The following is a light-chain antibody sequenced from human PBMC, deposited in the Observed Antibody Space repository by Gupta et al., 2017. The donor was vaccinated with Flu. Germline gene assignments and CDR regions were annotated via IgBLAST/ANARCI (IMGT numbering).Light chain of an antibody. J-gene: IGLJ2*01. CDR2: DVS. V-gene: IGLV2-14*03. CDR3: TSYTSIGTLV. Sequence: STDVGGNNYVSWYQDHPAKAHNLMIFDVSNPPSVVSNRCSGSKSGNTASLTISGLQAEDEADFYCTSYTSIGTLVFGGGTKLTVL. CDR1: STDVGGNNY.